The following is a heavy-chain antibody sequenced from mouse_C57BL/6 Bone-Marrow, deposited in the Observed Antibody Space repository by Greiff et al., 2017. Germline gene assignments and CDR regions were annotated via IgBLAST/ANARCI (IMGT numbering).Heavy chain of an antibody. CDR3: ACNLFAY. V-gene: IGHV1-76*01. CDR2: IYPGSGNT. Sequence: VMLVESGAELVRPGASVKLSCKASGYTFTDYYINWVKQRPGQGLEWIARIYPGSGNTYYNEKFKGKATLTAEKSSSTAYMQLSSLTSEDSAVYFCACNLFAYWGQGTLVTVSA. CDR1: GYTFTDYY. J-gene: IGHJ3*01.